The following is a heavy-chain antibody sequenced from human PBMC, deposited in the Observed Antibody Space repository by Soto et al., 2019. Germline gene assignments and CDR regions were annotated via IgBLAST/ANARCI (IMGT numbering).Heavy chain of an antibody. CDR2: INSNSGGT. V-gene: IGHV1-2*02. CDR1: GYTFTDYY. Sequence: QVQLVQSGAEVKKPGASVKVSCEASGYTFTDYYMHWVRQAPGQGLEWMGWINSNSGGTNYVQKFQGRVTMTRDTSITTVYMELRRLRSDDTAVYYCARDSPSLAYCGGDCYSIDYWGQGTLVTVSS. CDR3: ARDSPSLAYCGGDCYSIDY. J-gene: IGHJ4*02. D-gene: IGHD2-21*02.